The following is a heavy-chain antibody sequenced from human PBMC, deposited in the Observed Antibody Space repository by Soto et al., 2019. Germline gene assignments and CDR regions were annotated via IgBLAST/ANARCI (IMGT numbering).Heavy chain of an antibody. D-gene: IGHD3-10*01. CDR1: GFSFSNYW. V-gene: IGHV3-7*01. Sequence: GGSLRLSCVASGFSFSNYWMTWVRQAPGKGLEWVANIKKDGSEKFYVDSLAGRFTISRDNAKNSLYLQMNGLRAEDTAVYYCVRVMADVTGPIDFWGQGTLVTVSS. CDR2: IKKDGSEK. CDR3: VRVMADVTGPIDF. J-gene: IGHJ4*02.